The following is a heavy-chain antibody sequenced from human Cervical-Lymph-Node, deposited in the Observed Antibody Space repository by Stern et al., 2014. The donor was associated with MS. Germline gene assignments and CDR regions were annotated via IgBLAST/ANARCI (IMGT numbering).Heavy chain of an antibody. Sequence: EVQLLESGGGVIQPGASLRLSCTASGFTVSRDYMTWVSKAPGKGRERVSLITNVGSTFYTDSVKGRFTISRDDSKNTVYLHMTSLRAEDTAMYYCARDTSSPERSDWWGQGTLVTVSS. CDR1: GFTVSRDY. J-gene: IGHJ4*02. CDR2: ITNVGST. CDR3: ARDTSSPERSDW. D-gene: IGHD1-1*01. V-gene: IGHV3-53*01.